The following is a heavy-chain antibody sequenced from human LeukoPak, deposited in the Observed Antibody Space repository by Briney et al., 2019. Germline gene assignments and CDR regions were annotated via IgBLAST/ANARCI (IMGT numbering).Heavy chain of an antibody. CDR2: IYYSGST. D-gene: IGHD3-10*01. CDR3: ARHDYYGSGSYYNENYYFDY. CDR1: GGSISSYY. Sequence: SETLSLTCTVSGGSISSYYWSWIRQPPGKGLEWIGYIYYSGSTNYNPSLKSRVTISVDTSKNQFSLKLSSVTAADTAVYYCARHDYYGSGSYYNENYYFDYWGQGTLVTVSS. J-gene: IGHJ4*02. V-gene: IGHV4-59*08.